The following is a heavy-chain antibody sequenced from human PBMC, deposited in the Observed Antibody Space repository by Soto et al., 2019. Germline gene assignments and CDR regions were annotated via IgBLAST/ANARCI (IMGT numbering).Heavy chain of an antibody. V-gene: IGHV3-7*04. J-gene: IGHJ3*02. CDR2: IKEDGSKK. CDR3: ARDAFDI. CDR1: GFLFRSSW. Sequence: EVPLMESGGGLVQPGGSLRLSCAASGFLFRSSWMSWVRQAPGKGLEWVANIKEDGSKKYYVDSVKGRFTISRDNAKNSLYLQMNSLRVEDTAVYYCARDAFDIWGQGTMVTVSS.